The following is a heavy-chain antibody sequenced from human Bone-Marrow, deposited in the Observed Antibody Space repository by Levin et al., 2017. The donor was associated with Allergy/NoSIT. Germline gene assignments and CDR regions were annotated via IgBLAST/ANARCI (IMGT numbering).Heavy chain of an antibody. D-gene: IGHD4-17*01. V-gene: IGHV3-30*04. Sequence: GGSLRLSCAASGFTFSNFAMHWVRQAPGKGLEWVSLISYDANNIYYAESVKGRYTISRDNSKNTLFLQMNSLRAEDTAMYYCARGTATMTTRGWAFDFWGRGTMVTVSS. CDR1: GFTFSNFA. CDR2: ISYDANNI. J-gene: IGHJ3*01. CDR3: ARGTATMTTRGWAFDF.